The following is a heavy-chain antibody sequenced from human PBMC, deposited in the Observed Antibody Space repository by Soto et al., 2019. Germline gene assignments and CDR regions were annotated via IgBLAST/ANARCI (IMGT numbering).Heavy chain of an antibody. CDR3: ARLGLYSSGSCGYFPDYFVY. CDR1: GGSIGNYY. V-gene: IGHV4-59*08. CDR2: IYHSETT. D-gene: IGHD3-10*01. Sequence: SETLSLTCSVSGGSIGNYYWSWIRQPPGKGLEWIGFIYHSETTNYNPSLKSRVTMSVDTPKNLFSLKLSSVTAADTAVYYCARLGLYSSGSCGYFPDYFVYWGRGTLVTVSS. J-gene: IGHJ4*02.